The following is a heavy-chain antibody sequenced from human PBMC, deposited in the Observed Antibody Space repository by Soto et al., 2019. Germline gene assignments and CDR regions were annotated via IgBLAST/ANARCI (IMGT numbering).Heavy chain of an antibody. D-gene: IGHD3-3*01. V-gene: IGHV2-5*02. CDR1: GFSLSTSGAA. CDR3: AHRATMTIFGLIIDNGIWFDT. CDR2: IYWDGDK. J-gene: IGHJ5*01. Sequence: QINLIESGPTLVKPTQTLTLTCTFSGFSLSTSGAAVGWVRQPPGRALEWLALIYWDGDKRYNASLGNRLPITTDTSMTLVVLTLPNVDPADTATYYCAHRATMTIFGLIIDNGIWFDTWGQVTRVIVAS.